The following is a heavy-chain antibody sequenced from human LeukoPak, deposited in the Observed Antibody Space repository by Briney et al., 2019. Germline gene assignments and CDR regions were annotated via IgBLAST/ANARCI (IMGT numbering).Heavy chain of an antibody. CDR2: IYYGGST. J-gene: IGHJ4*02. CDR1: GGSISSYY. Sequence: PSETLSLTCTVSGGSISSYYWSWIRQPPGKGLEWIGYIYYGGSTNYNPSLKSRVTISVDTSKNQFSLRLSSVTAADTAAYFCARENWRSKSIDFDSWGQGTLVTVSS. V-gene: IGHV4-59*12. CDR3: ARENWRSKSIDFDS. D-gene: IGHD6-6*01.